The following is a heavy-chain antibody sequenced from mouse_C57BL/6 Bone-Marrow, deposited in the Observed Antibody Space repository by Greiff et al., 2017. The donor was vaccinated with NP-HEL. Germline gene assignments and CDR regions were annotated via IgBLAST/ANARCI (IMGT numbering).Heavy chain of an antibody. CDR3: AREGGLRRHTYAMDY. Sequence: EVKLMESEGGLVQPGSSMKLSCTASGFTFSDYYMAWVRQVPEKGLEWVANINYDGSSIYHLDSLKSRSIFLRDNAKNILYLQMSSLKSEDTATYYCAREGGLRRHTYAMDYWDQGTSVTVSS. D-gene: IGHD2-4*01. V-gene: IGHV5-16*01. CDR2: INYDGSSI. J-gene: IGHJ4*01. CDR1: GFTFSDYY.